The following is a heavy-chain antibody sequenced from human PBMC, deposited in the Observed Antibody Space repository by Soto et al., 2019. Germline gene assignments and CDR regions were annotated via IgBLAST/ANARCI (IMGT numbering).Heavy chain of an antibody. CDR2: IYYSGST. Sequence: SSGTLFLTRPFSCGSISSGGFYWGWVRQPPGKGLEWIGYIYYSGSTYYNPSLKSRVTISVDTSKNQFSLKLSSVTAADTAVYYCARLGPYSYGMDVWGQGTTVTVSS. V-gene: IGHV4-30-4*01. CDR3: ARLGPYSYGMDV. CDR1: CGSISSGGFY. J-gene: IGHJ6*02. D-gene: IGHD2-15*01.